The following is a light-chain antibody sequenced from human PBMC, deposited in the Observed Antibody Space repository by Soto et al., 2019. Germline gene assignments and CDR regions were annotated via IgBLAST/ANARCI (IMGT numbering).Light chain of an antibody. V-gene: IGLV2-14*01. CDR3: SSYTTNKVV. CDR1: SSDVGAYNY. Sequence: QSVLTQPASVSGSPGQSITISCTGSSSDVGAYNYVSWYQQYPGKAPKLMIYDVSNWPSGVSSRFSGSKSGNTASLTISGLQAEDEADYYCSSYTTNKVVFGGGTKLTVL. J-gene: IGLJ2*01. CDR2: DVS.